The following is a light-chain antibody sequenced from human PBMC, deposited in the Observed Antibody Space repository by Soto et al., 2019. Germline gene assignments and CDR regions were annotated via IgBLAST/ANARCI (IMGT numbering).Light chain of an antibody. V-gene: IGLV2-14*01. CDR2: DVT. J-gene: IGLJ1*01. CDR1: SSDVGGYDY. Sequence: QSVLTQPASVSGSPGQSITVSCTGTSSDVGGYDYVSWYQQHPGNAPKLLISDVTNRPSGVSNRFSGSKSGNTASLTISGLKTEDEADYYCTSDTSSSTYVFGTGTKVXVL. CDR3: TSDTSSSTYV.